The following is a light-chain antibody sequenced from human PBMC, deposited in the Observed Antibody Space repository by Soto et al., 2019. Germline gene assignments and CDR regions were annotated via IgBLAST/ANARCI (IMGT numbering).Light chain of an antibody. Sequence: EIVLTQSPGTLSLSPGERATLSCRASQSVSSNYLAWYQQKPGQAPRLLIYGASSRATGIPDRFSGSGSGTDFTLTINSLEPEDFVVYYCQQYGRSLTFGGGTKVEIK. J-gene: IGKJ4*01. CDR1: QSVSSNY. V-gene: IGKV3-20*01. CDR2: GAS. CDR3: QQYGRSLT.